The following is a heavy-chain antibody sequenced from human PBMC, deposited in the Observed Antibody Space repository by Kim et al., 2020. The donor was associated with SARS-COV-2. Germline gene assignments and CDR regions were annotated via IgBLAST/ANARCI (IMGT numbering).Heavy chain of an antibody. CDR2: ISGSGGTT. CDR3: AKDRATLTILGWFDP. Sequence: GGSLRLSCAASGFTFSSYAMSWVRQAPGKGLEWVSAISGSGGTTYYADSVEGRFTISRDNSENTLHLQMNSLRVEDTAVYYCAKDRATLTILGWFDPWGQGTLVTVSS. CDR1: GFTFSSYA. J-gene: IGHJ5*02. D-gene: IGHD3-3*01. V-gene: IGHV3-23*01.